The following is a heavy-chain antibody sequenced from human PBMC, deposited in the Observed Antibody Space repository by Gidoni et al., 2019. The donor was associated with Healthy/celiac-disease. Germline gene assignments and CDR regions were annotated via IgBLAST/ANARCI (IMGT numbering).Heavy chain of an antibody. D-gene: IGHD3-22*01. V-gene: IGHV1-69*08. J-gene: IGHJ6*02. CDR3: ARDPALNSGYYYVAPPGMDV. CDR1: GGTFSSYT. Sequence: QVQLVQSGAEVKKPGSSVKVSCKASGGTFSSYTISWVRQAPGQGIEWMGRIIPILGIANYAQKFQGRVTITADKSTSTAYMELSSLRSEDTAVYYCARDPALNSGYYYVAPPGMDVWGQGTTVTVSS. CDR2: IIPILGIA.